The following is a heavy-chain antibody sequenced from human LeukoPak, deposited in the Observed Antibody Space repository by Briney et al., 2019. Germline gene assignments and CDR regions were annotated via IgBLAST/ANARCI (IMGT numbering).Heavy chain of an antibody. V-gene: IGHV3-48*03. Sequence: GGSLRLSCAASGFTFSSYEMNWLRQAPGKGLEWVSYISSSHSTIYYADSVKDRFTISRDNAKSSLYLQMNSLRAEDTAVYYCAREVPTGQAFDIWGQGTMVTVSS. J-gene: IGHJ3*02. CDR2: ISSSHSTI. D-gene: IGHD4-17*01. CDR3: AREVPTGQAFDI. CDR1: GFTFSSYE.